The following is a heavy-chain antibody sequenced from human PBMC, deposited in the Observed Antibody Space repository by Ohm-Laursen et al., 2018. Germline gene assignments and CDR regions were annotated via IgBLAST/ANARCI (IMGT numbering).Heavy chain of an antibody. D-gene: IGHD3-10*01. CDR1: GFTFSGYA. CDR2: ATGSGRRT. V-gene: IGHV3-23*01. CDR3: AKGRSGGTGHGNWFES. J-gene: IGHJ5*01. Sequence: GSLRLSCTASGFTFSGYAMSWVRQGPEKGLEWVSVATGSGRRTYYTGSVKGRFSISRDNSKNTLYLQMNSLRVEDTAVYYCAKGRSGGTGHGNWFESWGQGALVIVSS.